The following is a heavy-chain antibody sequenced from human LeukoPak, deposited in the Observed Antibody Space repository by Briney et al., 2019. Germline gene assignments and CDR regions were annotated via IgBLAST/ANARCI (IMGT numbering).Heavy chain of an antibody. J-gene: IGHJ4*02. V-gene: IGHV3-53*01. CDR2: IYSGGST. CDR1: GFTVSSNY. CDR3: ARGRYFDWLFFDY. Sequence: PGGSLRLSCAASGFTVSSNYMSWVRQAPGKGLEWVSVIYSGGSTYYADSVKGRFTISRDNSKNTLYLQMNSLRAEDTAVYYCARGRYFDWLFFDYRGQGTLVTVSS. D-gene: IGHD3-9*01.